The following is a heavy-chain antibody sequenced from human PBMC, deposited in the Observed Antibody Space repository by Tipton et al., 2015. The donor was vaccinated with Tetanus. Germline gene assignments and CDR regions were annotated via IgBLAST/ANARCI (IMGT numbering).Heavy chain of an antibody. CDR2: IYYTERT. CDR1: GASINAGGYL. V-gene: IGHV4-31*03. CDR3: ARGLPREQFYLDY. Sequence: TLSLTGTVSGASINAGGYLWTWVRQHPGKGLEWIGNIYYTERTSYTPSLDSRVSISVDTSKNQLSLRLTSVSAAYTAVYSCARGLPREQFYLDYWGQGRQVTVSS. D-gene: IGHD1-26*01. J-gene: IGHJ4*02.